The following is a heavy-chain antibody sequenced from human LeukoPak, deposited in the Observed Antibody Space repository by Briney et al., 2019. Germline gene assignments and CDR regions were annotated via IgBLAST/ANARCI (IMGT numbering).Heavy chain of an antibody. CDR2: IIPIFGTA. V-gene: IGHV1-69*13. CDR1: GGTFSSYA. D-gene: IGHD1-26*01. Sequence: GASVKVSCTASGGTFSSYAISWVRQAPGQGLEWMGGIIPIFGTANYAQKFQGRVTITADESTSTAYMELSSLRSEDTAVYYRARWREWELDYWGQGTLVTVSS. CDR3: ARWREWELDY. J-gene: IGHJ4*02.